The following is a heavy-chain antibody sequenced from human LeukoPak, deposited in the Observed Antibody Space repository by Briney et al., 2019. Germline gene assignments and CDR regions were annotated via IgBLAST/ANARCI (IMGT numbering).Heavy chain of an antibody. CDR3: ARDGGGGDCYD. Sequence: ASVKVSCEASGGTFSSYAISCVRQAPGQGVEWMGGIIPIFGTANYAQKFQGRVTITADESTSTAYMELSSLRSEDTAVYYCARDGGGGDCYDWGQGTLVTVSS. CDR1: GGTFSSYA. V-gene: IGHV1-69*01. J-gene: IGHJ4*02. D-gene: IGHD2-21*02. CDR2: IIPIFGTA.